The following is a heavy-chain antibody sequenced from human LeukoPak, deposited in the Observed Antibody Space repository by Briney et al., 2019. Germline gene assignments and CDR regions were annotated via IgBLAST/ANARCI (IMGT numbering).Heavy chain of an antibody. Sequence: GGSLRLSCAASGFTFDDYGMSWVRKAPGKGLEWGSGINWNGGSTGYAYSVKGRFTISRDNAKTSLYLQMNSLRAEDTALYYCARARGRFLEWLSAYFDYWGQGTLVTVYS. D-gene: IGHD3-3*01. CDR3: ARARGRFLEWLSAYFDY. V-gene: IGHV3-20*04. J-gene: IGHJ4*02. CDR2: INWNGGST. CDR1: GFTFDDYG.